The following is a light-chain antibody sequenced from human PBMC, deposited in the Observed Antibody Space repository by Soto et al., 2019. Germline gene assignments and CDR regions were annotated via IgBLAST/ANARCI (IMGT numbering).Light chain of an antibody. CDR3: QPPKSSPFT. CDR1: QDIGNW. Sequence: DIQMTQSPSSVSASVGDGVTITCRASQDIGNWLAWYQQKPGKAPKLLIYAASSLQSGVPPRFSGSGSGTDFTLTISSLQPEDFAFYFCQPPKSSPFTFGPGTKVEVK. V-gene: IGKV1-12*01. J-gene: IGKJ3*01. CDR2: AAS.